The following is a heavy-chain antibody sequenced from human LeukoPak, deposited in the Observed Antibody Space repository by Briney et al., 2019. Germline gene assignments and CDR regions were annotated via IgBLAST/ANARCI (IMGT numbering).Heavy chain of an antibody. Sequence: GGSLRLSCVASGFIFSNYEMHWVRQAPGKGLEWVALVSYDGRKTYYADSVKGRFTISRDNSKNTVYLQMNSLRTEDTAVYYCAGDYDYWGQGSLVTVSP. CDR1: GFIFSNYE. J-gene: IGHJ4*02. V-gene: IGHV3-30*04. CDR3: AGDYDY. CDR2: VSYDGRKT.